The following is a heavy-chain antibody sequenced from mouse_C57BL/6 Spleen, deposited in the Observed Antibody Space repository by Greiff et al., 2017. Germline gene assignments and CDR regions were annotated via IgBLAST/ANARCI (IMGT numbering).Heavy chain of an antibody. Sequence: QVQLQQSGAELAKPGASVKLSCKASGYTFTSYWMHWVKQRPGQGLEWIGYINPSSGYTKYNQKFKDKATLTADKSSSTAYMQLSSLTYEDSAVYYCARGNSLYYYAMDYWGQGTSVTVSS. CDR3: ARGNSLYYYAMDY. V-gene: IGHV1-7*01. CDR2: INPSSGYT. J-gene: IGHJ4*01. CDR1: GYTFTSYW.